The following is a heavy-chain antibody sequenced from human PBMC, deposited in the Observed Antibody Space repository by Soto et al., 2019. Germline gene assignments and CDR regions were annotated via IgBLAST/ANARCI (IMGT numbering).Heavy chain of an antibody. CDR1: GFTFSSYA. D-gene: IGHD1-26*01. Sequence: GSLRLSCAASGFTFSSYAMSWVRQAPGKGLEWVSAISGSGGSTYYADSVKGRFTISRDNSKNTLYLQMNSLRAEDTAVYYCAKSVGRDGYNYGMDVWGQGTTVTVSS. V-gene: IGHV3-23*01. J-gene: IGHJ6*02. CDR2: ISGSGGST. CDR3: AKSVGRDGYNYGMDV.